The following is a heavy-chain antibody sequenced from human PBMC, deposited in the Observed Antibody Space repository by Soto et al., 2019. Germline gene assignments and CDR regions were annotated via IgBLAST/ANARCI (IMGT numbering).Heavy chain of an antibody. J-gene: IGHJ4*02. D-gene: IGHD6-13*01. CDR3: VKDRWVDY. Sequence: VQLVESGGGVVQPGRSLRLSCAVSGFTFSSYAMHWVRQAPGKGLEYVSSISSNGGSTYYPDSVKGRFTISRDNSKNTLYLQMSSLRVEDTAVYYCVKDRWVDYWGQGTLVTVSS. CDR1: GFTFSSYA. CDR2: ISSNGGST. V-gene: IGHV3-64D*06.